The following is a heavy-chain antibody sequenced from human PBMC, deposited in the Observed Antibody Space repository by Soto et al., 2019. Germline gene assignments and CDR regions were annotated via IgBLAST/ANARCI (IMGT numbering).Heavy chain of an antibody. CDR3: ARQEGVYIVVVVAEGAFDI. J-gene: IGHJ3*02. V-gene: IGHV4-39*01. CDR2: IYYSGST. CDR1: SAPVSSSTYT. Sequence: SETLSLTCTVSSAPVSSSTYTWGWIRQPPGKGLEWIGSIYYSGSTYYNPSLNSRVTVSVDTSKNQFSLKLSSVTAADTAVYYCARQEGVYIVVVVAEGAFDIWGQGTMVTVS. D-gene: IGHD2-15*01.